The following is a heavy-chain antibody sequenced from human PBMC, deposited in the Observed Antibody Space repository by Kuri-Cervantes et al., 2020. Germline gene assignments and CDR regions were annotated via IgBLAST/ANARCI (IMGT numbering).Heavy chain of an antibody. V-gene: IGHV3-11*04. CDR1: GFTFSDYY. D-gene: IGHD3-22*01. CDR3: ARGPYAYDSSGYLPY. Sequence: GESLKISCAASGFTFSDYYMSWIRQAPGKGLEWVSYISSSGSTIYYADSVKGRFTISRDNSKNTLYLQMNSLRAEDTAVYYCARGPYAYDSSGYLPYWGQGTPVTVSS. J-gene: IGHJ4*02. CDR2: ISSSGSTI.